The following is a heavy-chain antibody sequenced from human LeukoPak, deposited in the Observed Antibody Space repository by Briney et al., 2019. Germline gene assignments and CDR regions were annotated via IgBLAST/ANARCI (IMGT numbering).Heavy chain of an antibody. Sequence: SETLSRTCTVSGGSISSYYWSWIRQPPGKGLEWIGYIYYSGSTNYNPSLKSRVTISVDTSKNQFSLKLSSVTAADTAVYYCARGSALRNFDYWGQGTLVTVSS. CDR2: IYYSGST. CDR1: GGSISSYY. D-gene: IGHD3-10*01. V-gene: IGHV4-59*01. J-gene: IGHJ4*02. CDR3: ARGSALRNFDY.